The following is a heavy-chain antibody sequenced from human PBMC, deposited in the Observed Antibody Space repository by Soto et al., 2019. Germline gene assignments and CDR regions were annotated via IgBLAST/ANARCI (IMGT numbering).Heavy chain of an antibody. CDR2: INHSGST. CDR3: ARDSGAAGTVTDYYYGMDV. J-gene: IGHJ6*02. Sequence: SETLSLTCAVYGRSFSGYYWSWIRQPPGKGLEWIGEINHSGSTNYNPSLKSRVTISVDTSKNQFSRKLSSVTAADTAVYYCARDSGAAGTVTDYYYGMDVWGQGTTVNVSS. D-gene: IGHD6-13*01. V-gene: IGHV4-34*01. CDR1: GRSFSGYY.